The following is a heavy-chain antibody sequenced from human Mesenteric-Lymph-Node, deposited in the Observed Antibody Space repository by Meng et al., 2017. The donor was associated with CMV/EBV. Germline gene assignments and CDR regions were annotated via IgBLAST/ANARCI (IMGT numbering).Heavy chain of an antibody. J-gene: IGHJ4*02. CDR3: AREPNYYDSSGRLDY. D-gene: IGHD3-22*01. V-gene: IGHV3-48*04. CDR2: ISSSSSTI. Sequence: GGSLRLSCAASGFTFSSYSMNWVRQAPGKGLEWVSYISSSSSTIYYADSVKGRFTISRDNAKNSLYLQMNSLRAEDTAVYYCAREPNYYDSSGRLDYWGQGTLVTVSS. CDR1: GFTFSSYS.